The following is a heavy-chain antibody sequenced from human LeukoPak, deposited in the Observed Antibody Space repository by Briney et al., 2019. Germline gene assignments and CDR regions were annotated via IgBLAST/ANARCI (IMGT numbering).Heavy chain of an antibody. CDR1: GGSFSGYY. CDR3: AGYFYCYGNSFYI. J-gene: IGHJ3*02. V-gene: IGHV3-53*01. D-gene: IGHD3-16*02. CDR2: IYSGGST. Sequence: ETLSLTCAVYGGSFSGYYWSWVRQAPGKGLEWVSVIYSGGSTSYADSVKGRFTISRDNSKNTLYLQMNSLRAEDTAVYYCAGYFYCYGNSFYIWGQGTIVTVSS.